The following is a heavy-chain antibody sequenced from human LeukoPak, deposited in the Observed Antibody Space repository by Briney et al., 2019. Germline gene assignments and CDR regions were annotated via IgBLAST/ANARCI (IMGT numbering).Heavy chain of an antibody. Sequence: ASVKVSCKASGYTFTSYDINWVRQAPGQGLEWMGWISVYNGNTKYAQKFQGRVTMTTDTSTSTAYMELRSLRSDDTAVYYCATTGNGDPHDNWFDPWGQGTLVTVSS. CDR3: ATTGNGDPHDNWFDP. CDR1: GYTFTSYD. CDR2: ISVYNGNT. V-gene: IGHV1-18*01. J-gene: IGHJ5*02. D-gene: IGHD4-17*01.